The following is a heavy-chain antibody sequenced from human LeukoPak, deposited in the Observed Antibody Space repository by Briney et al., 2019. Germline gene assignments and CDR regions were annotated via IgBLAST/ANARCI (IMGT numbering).Heavy chain of an antibody. D-gene: IGHD4-23*01. J-gene: IGHJ3*02. Sequence: ASVKVSCKASGGTFSSYAISWVRQAPGQGLEWMGGIIPIFGTANYAQKFQGRVTITADESTSTAYMELSSLRSEDTAVYYCARLHPGGGKAFDIWGQGTMVTVSS. CDR2: IIPIFGTA. V-gene: IGHV1-69*13. CDR1: GGTFSSYA. CDR3: ARLHPGGGKAFDI.